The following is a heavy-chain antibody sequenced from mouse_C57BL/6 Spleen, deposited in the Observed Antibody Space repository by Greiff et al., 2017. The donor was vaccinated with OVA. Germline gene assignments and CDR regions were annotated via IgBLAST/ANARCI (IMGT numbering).Heavy chain of an antibody. V-gene: IGHV5-6*01. CDR3: ARGGETGPFDY. CDR2: ISSGGSYT. J-gene: IGHJ2*01. D-gene: IGHD4-1*01. CDR1: GFTFSSYG. Sequence: EVQVVESGGDLVKPGGSLKLSCAASGFTFSSYGMSWVRQTPDKRLEWVATISSGGSYTYYPDSVKGRFTISRDNAKNTLYLQMSSLKSEDTAMYYCARGGETGPFDYWGQGTTLTVSS.